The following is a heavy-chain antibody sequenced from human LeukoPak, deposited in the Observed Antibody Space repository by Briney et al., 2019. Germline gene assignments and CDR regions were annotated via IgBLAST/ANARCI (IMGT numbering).Heavy chain of an antibody. CDR2: ISGSGNII. V-gene: IGHV3-11*04. D-gene: IGHD3-3*01. J-gene: IGHJ6*03. CDR3: AREVYDFWSGYYYYYYMDV. CDR1: GFTYSDYY. Sequence: GGSLRLSCAASGFTYSDYYMTWIHQAPGKGLEWVSYISGSGNIIYYADSVKGRFTISRDNAKNSLYLQMNSLRAEDTAVYYCAREVYDFWSGYYYYYYMDVWGKGTTVTVSS.